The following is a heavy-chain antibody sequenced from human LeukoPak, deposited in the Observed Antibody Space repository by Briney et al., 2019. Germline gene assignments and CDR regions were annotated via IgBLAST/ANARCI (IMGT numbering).Heavy chain of an antibody. CDR2: ISSSSSTI. D-gene: IGHD3-3*01. Sequence: PGGSLRLSCAASGFTFSSYSMNWVRQAPGKGLEWVSYISSSSSTIYYADSVKGRFTISRDNAKNSLYLQMNSLRAEDTAVYYCARTTYDFWSGYYTYWGQGTLVTVSS. CDR3: ARTTYDFWSGYYTY. CDR1: GFTFSSYS. J-gene: IGHJ4*02. V-gene: IGHV3-48*01.